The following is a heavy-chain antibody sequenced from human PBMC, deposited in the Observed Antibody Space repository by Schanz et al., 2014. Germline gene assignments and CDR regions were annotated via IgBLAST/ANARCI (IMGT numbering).Heavy chain of an antibody. D-gene: IGHD3-10*01. Sequence: EVQLFESGGGLVQPGGSLRLSCAASGFTFSSYAMSWVRQAPGKGLEWVSAISGSGGSTYYADSVKGRFTISRDNSKNTLYRQMNSLRAEDADVYYCAKGRFGELSAFDLWGQGTMVTASS. J-gene: IGHJ3*01. CDR3: AKGRFGELSAFDL. CDR1: GFTFSSYA. V-gene: IGHV3-23*01. CDR2: ISGSGGST.